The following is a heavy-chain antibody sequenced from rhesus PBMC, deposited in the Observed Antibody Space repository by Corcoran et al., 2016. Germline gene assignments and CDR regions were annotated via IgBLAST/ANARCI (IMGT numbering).Heavy chain of an antibody. D-gene: IGHD6-13*01. CDR3: AKGDSSFFDY. J-gene: IGHJ4*01. CDR2: ISNGGGST. V-gene: IGHV3S5*01. Sequence: EVQLVESGGGLVQPGGSLRLSCAASGFTFSSYGMSWVRQAPGKGLEWVSYISNGGGSTDYADSVKGRFTISRDNSKNTLSLQMNSLRAEDTAVYYCAKGDSSFFDYWGQGVLVTVSS. CDR1: GFTFSSYG.